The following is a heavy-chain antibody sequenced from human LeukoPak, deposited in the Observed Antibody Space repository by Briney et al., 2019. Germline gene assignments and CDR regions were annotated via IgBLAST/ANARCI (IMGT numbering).Heavy chain of an antibody. CDR2: INHSGSA. CDR3: ASLAAAGTPFDY. V-gene: IGHV4-34*01. D-gene: IGHD6-13*01. CDR1: GGSFSGYY. Sequence: SETLSLTCAVYGGSFSGYYWSWIRQPPGKGLEWIGEINHSGSANYNPSLKSRVTISVDTSKNQFSLKLSSVTAADTAVYYCASLAAAGTPFDYWGQGTLVTVSS. J-gene: IGHJ4*02.